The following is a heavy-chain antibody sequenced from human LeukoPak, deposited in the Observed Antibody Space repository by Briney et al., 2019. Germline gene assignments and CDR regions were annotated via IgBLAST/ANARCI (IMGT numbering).Heavy chain of an antibody. CDR3: ARERWYYGSGSYYNSDYFDY. Sequence: ASVTVSCKASGGTFSIYGFSWVRQAPGQGLEWMGGIIPIFGTAKYAQKLQGRVTITADESTSTAYMELSSLISEDTAMYYCARERWYYGSGSYYNSDYFDYWGQGTLVTVSS. CDR2: IIPIFGTA. D-gene: IGHD3-10*01. V-gene: IGHV1-69*13. CDR1: GGTFSIYG. J-gene: IGHJ4*02.